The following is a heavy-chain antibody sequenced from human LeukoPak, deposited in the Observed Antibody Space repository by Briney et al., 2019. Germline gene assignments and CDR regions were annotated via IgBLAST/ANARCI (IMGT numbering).Heavy chain of an antibody. CDR3: ARHRVEYSSSSRINYYYYYYMDV. V-gene: IGHV4-4*09. CDR1: GGSISSYY. J-gene: IGHJ6*03. Sequence: PSETLSLTCTVSGGSISSYYWSWIRQPPGKGLEGIGYIYTSGSTNYNPSLKSRVTISVDTSKNQFSLKLSSVPAADTAVYYCARHRVEYSSSSRINYYYYYYMDVWGKGTTVTVSS. CDR2: IYTSGST. D-gene: IGHD6-6*01.